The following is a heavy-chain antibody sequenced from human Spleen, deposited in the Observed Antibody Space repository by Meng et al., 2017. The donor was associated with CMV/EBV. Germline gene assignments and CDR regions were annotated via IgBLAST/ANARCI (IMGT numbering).Heavy chain of an antibody. D-gene: IGHD4-11*01. J-gene: IGHJ6*02. CDR3: AKDYSNFPYYYYGMDV. CDR2: ISGSSGST. V-gene: IGHV3-23*01. Sequence: GGSLRLSCAASGFTFSSYAMSWVRQAPGKGLEWASAISGSSGSTYYADSVKGRFTISRDNSKNTLYLQMNSLRAEDTAVYYCAKDYSNFPYYYYGMDVWGQGTTVTVSS. CDR1: GFTFSSYA.